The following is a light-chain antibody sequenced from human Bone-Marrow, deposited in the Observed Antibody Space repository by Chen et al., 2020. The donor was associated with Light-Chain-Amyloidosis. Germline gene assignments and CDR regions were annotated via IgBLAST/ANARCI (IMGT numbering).Light chain of an antibody. Sequence: QSALTHPASVSGSPRHPITLSCTGTSSDVGGYNYVSWYQQQPGKAPKLIIYDVTYGPSGVSNRFSGSKSGNTASLTISGLQAEDEAEYYCSSFTRNNALVFGGGTKLTVL. CDR2: DVT. J-gene: IGLJ2*01. CDR1: SSDVGGYNY. V-gene: IGLV2-14*03. CDR3: SSFTRNNALV.